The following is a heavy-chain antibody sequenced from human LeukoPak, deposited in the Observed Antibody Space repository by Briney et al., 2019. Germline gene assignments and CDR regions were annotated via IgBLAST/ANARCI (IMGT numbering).Heavy chain of an antibody. CDR3: ARLGGDYGMDV. J-gene: IGHJ6*02. D-gene: IGHD3-10*01. Sequence: PGRSLRLSCAASGFTFSSYGMHWVRQAPGKGLEWVAVIWYDGSSKYYADSVKGRFTISRDNSKNTLYLQMNSLRAEDTAVYYCARLGGDYGMDVWGQGTTVTVSS. CDR1: GFTFSSYG. V-gene: IGHV3-33*01. CDR2: IWYDGSSK.